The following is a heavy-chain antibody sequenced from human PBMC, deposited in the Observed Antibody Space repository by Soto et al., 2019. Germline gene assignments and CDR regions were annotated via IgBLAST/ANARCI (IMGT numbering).Heavy chain of an antibody. CDR3: AKHGDYGEDYYYYMDV. V-gene: IGHV3-23*01. Sequence: PGGSLRLSCAASGFTFSSYAMSWVRQAPGKGLEWVSAISGSGGSTYYAESVKGRFTISRDNSKNTLYLQMNSLRAEDTAVYYCAKHGDYGEDYYYYMDVWGKGTTVTVSS. J-gene: IGHJ6*03. D-gene: IGHD4-17*01. CDR2: ISGSGGST. CDR1: GFTFSSYA.